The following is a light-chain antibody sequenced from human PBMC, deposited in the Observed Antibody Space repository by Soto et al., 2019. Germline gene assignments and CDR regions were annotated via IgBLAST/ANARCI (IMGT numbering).Light chain of an antibody. CDR3: KQSKSFPLT. CDR2: AAS. Sequence: DIQMTQSPSSLSASVGDRVTITCRASRGIDRWLAWYQQKPGKAPTGLIYAASSLRSGVQSRFSGSGSGTDFSLTISSLQPEDLATYYCKQSKSFPLTCGGGTKVEIK. J-gene: IGKJ4*01. CDR1: RGIDRW. V-gene: IGKV1-12*01.